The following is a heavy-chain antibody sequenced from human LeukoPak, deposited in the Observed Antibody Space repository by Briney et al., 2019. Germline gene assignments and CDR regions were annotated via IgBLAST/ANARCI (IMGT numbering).Heavy chain of an antibody. CDR3: AKDIGDGYNVG. J-gene: IGHJ4*02. Sequence: GGSLRLSCAASGFTFSSYAISWVRQAPGKGLEWVSAISGSGGSTYYADSVKGRFTISRDNSKNTLYLQMNSLRAEDTAVYYCAKDIGDGYNVGWGQGTLVTVSS. CDR2: ISGSGGST. V-gene: IGHV3-23*01. D-gene: IGHD5-24*01. CDR1: GFTFSSYA.